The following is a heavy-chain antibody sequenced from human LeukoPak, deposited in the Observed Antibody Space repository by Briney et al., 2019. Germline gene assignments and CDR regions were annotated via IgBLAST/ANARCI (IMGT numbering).Heavy chain of an antibody. CDR2: IHTSGST. J-gene: IGHJ5*02. Sequence: SETLSLTCTVSGGSISIGNYYWSWIRQPAGKGLEWIGRIHTSGSTTYNPSLKSRVTISVDKSKNQLSLNLSSVTAADTAVYYCTRGAYDSGGYANWFDPWGQGTLVTV. CDR3: TRGAYDSGGYANWFDP. CDR1: GGSISIGNYY. D-gene: IGHD3-10*01. V-gene: IGHV4-61*02.